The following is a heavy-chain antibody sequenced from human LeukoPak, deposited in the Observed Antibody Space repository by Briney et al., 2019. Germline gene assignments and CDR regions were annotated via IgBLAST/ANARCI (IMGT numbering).Heavy chain of an antibody. J-gene: IGHJ4*02. V-gene: IGHV4-34*01. CDR3: ARDPIRERDDY. CDR1: GGSFSGYY. CDR2: INHSGST. D-gene: IGHD3-9*01. Sequence: SETLSLTCAVYGGSFSGYYWSWIRQPPGKGLEWIGEINHSGSTNYNPSLKSRVTISVDTSKNQFSVRLSSVTAADTAVYYCARDPIRERDDYWGQGTLVTVSS.